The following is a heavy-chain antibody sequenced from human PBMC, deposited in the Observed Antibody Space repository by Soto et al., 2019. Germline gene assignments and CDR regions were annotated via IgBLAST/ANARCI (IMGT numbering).Heavy chain of an antibody. Sequence: ASVPVSCKASGYTLTNYAIHWLRQAPGQRLEWMGWINSGNHNREYSQKFQGRVTITRDTSASTAYMELSSLRSEDTAVYCCARDMRGLTYDFDYWGQGTLVTVSS. J-gene: IGHJ4*02. CDR2: INSGNHNR. CDR1: GYTLTNYA. V-gene: IGHV1-3*01. CDR3: ARDMRGLTYDFDY. D-gene: IGHD2-2*01.